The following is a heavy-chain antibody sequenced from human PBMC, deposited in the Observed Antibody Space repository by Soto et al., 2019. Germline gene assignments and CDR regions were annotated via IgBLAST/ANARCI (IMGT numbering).Heavy chain of an antibody. Sequence: QVQLQESGPGLVKPSQTLSLTCTVSGGSIGSGSYYWSWIRQHPGKGLEWIGYINYSGSTFYIPSRKSRVTTSRDTSTNQCSLKLSSVTAADTAVYYCARAGYDRDGGGYYYFDYWGQGTLVTVSS. CDR1: GGSIGSGSYY. V-gene: IGHV4-31*03. CDR3: ARAGYDRDGGGYYYFDY. D-gene: IGHD3-22*01. CDR2: INYSGST. J-gene: IGHJ4*02.